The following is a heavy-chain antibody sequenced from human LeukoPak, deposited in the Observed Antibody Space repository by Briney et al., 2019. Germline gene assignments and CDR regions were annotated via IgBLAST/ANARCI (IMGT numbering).Heavy chain of an antibody. CDR1: GVSISSSSYY. Sequence: TSETLSLTCTVSGVSISSSSYYWRWIRQPPGKGLEWIGKINHSGSTNYNTSLKSRVTISVDTSKTQFSLKLSSVTAADTAVYYCARGGYTYGTRYYYYMDVWGTGTTVTVSS. J-gene: IGHJ6*03. D-gene: IGHD5-18*01. CDR2: INHSGST. CDR3: ARGGYTYGTRYYYYMDV. V-gene: IGHV4-39*07.